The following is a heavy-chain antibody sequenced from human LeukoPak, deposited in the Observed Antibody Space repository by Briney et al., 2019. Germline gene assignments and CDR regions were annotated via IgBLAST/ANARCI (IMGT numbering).Heavy chain of an antibody. CDR2: ISAYNGNT. D-gene: IGHD3-3*01. CDR3: ARDITLTYYDFWSGAYYFDY. Sequence: GASVKVSCTASGYTFTSYGISWVRQAPGQGLEWMGWISAYNGNTNYAQKLQGRVTMTTDTSTSTAYMELRSLRSDDTAVYYCARDITLTYYDFWSGAYYFDYWGQGTQVTVSS. J-gene: IGHJ4*02. V-gene: IGHV1-18*01. CDR1: GYTFTSYG.